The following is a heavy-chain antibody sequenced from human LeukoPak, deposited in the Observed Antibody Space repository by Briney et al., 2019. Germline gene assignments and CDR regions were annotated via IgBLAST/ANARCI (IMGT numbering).Heavy chain of an antibody. V-gene: IGHV1-2*02. CDR3: ARAYDFWSGYSPRFDY. CDR1: GYTFTGYY. J-gene: IGHJ4*02. Sequence: GASVKVSCKASGYTFTGYYMHWVRQAPGQGLEWMGWINPNSGGTNYAQKLQGRVTMTTDTSTSTAYMELRSLRSDDTAVYYCARAYDFWSGYSPRFDYWGQGTLVTVSS. D-gene: IGHD3-3*01. CDR2: INPNSGGT.